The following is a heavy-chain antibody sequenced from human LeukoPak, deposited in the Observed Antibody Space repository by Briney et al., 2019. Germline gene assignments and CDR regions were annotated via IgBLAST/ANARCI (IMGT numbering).Heavy chain of an antibody. V-gene: IGHV3-30*18. D-gene: IGHD3-3*01. CDR1: GFTFSSYG. CDR3: AKDQLIWSGYSPGSFDY. CDR2: ISYDGSNK. J-gene: IGHJ4*02. Sequence: GGSLRLSCAASGFTFSSYGMHWVRQAPGKGLEWVAVISYDGSNKYYADSVKGRFTISRDNSKNTLYLQMNSLRAEDTAVYYCAKDQLIWSGYSPGSFDYWGQGTLVTVSS.